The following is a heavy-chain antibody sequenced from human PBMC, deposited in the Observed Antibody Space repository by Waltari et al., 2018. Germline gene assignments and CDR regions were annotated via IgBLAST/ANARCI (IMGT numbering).Heavy chain of an antibody. J-gene: IGHJ4*02. CDR3: ASLRAALLVFDY. CDR2: NYYSGST. D-gene: IGHD6-6*01. CDR1: GGSISSYY. V-gene: IGHV4-59*01. Sequence: QVQLQESGPGLVKPSETLSLTCTVSGGSISSYYWSWIRQPPGKGLEWIWYNYYSGSTNYNPSLGRRVPISVDTSKNQFSLKLSSVTAADTAVYYCASLRAALLVFDYWGQGTLVTVSS.